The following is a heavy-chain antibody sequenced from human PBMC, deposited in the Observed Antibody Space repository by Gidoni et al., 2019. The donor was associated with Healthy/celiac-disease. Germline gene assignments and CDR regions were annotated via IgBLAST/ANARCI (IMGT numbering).Heavy chain of an antibody. J-gene: IGHJ5*02. Sequence: QVQLQQWGAGLLKPSETLSLTCAVYGGSFSGYYWSWIRQPPGKGLEWIGEINHSGSTNYNPSLKSRVTISVDTSKNQFSLKLSSVTAADTAVYYCARHPRVGNPRFDWFDPWGQGTLVTVSS. CDR2: INHSGST. CDR1: GGSFSGYY. CDR3: ARHPRVGNPRFDWFDP. D-gene: IGHD1-26*01. V-gene: IGHV4-34*01.